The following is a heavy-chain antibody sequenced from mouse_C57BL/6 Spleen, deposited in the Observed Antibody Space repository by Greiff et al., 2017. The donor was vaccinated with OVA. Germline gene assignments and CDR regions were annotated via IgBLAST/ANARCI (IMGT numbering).Heavy chain of an antibody. CDR2: ISDGGSYT. D-gene: IGHD2-4*01. V-gene: IGHV5-4*01. Sequence: EVKLMESGGGLVKPGGSLKLSCAASGFTFSSYAMSWVRQTPEKRLEWVATISDGGSYTYYPDNVKGRFTISRDNAKNNLYLQMSHLKSEDTAMYYCARDRSYDYDGGFAYWGQGTMGTVSA. CDR1: GFTFSSYA. J-gene: IGHJ3*01. CDR3: ARDRSYDYDGGFAY.